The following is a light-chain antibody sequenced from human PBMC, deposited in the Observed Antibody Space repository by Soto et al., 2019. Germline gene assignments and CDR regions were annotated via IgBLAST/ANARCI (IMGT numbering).Light chain of an antibody. CDR1: QSISIN. CDR3: QQHNNWPPIT. Sequence: EIVLTQSPGTLSLSPGDSVTLSCRDSQSISINLAWYQHKPGQAPRLLIHGAYTRATGVPATISGSGSGTEFTLTISSLQSEDFAVYYCQQHNNWPPITFGQGTRLEIK. V-gene: IGKV3D-15*01. J-gene: IGKJ5*01. CDR2: GAY.